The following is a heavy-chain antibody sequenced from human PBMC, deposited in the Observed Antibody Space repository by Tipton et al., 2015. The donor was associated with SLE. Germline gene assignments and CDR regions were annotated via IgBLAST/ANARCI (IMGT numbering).Heavy chain of an antibody. Sequence: LRLSCTVSGDSISKYYWSWIRQPPGKGLEWIGYVYNSGITSYNPFLESRVTLSIDTSKNQLSLKLSSVTAADTAVYYRERHNGFCSGGVCYGEAVVGLLDSCGQGALVTVSS. CDR3: ERHNGFCSGGVCYGEAVVGLLDS. V-gene: IGHV4-59*01. CDR2: VYNSGIT. CDR1: GDSISKYY. D-gene: IGHD2-8*02. J-gene: IGHJ4*02.